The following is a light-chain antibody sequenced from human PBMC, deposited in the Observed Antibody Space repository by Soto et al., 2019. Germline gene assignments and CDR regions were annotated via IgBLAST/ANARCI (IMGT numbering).Light chain of an antibody. CDR2: WAS. CDR3: QHYFTTPRT. J-gene: IGKJ2*01. V-gene: IGKV4-1*01. CDR1: QSLFYSSNNKNF. Sequence: DIVMTQSPDSLAVSLGESTTINCKSSQSLFYSSNNKNFLAWYQQKAGQPPQLLIYWASTREYGVPDRFSGSGSGAEFNLPITSLQAEDAGVYYCQHYFTTPRTFGQGTRLEI.